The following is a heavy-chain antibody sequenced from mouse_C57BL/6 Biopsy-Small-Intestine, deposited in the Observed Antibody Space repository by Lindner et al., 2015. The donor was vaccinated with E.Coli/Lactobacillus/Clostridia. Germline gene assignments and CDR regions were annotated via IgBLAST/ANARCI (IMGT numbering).Heavy chain of an antibody. Sequence: LQESGGGLVKPGGSLKLSCTASGFIFGDHGMHWVRQAPEKGLEWVAYISGSSSTIFYADVLKGRFTISRDNAKNTLFLQMTSLRSEDTAIYYCARNYVRQWSTTTWGQGTTLTVSS. CDR3: ARNYVRQWSTTT. D-gene: IGHD1-2*01. CDR2: ISGSSSTI. J-gene: IGHJ2*01. CDR1: GFIFGDHG. V-gene: IGHV5-17*01.